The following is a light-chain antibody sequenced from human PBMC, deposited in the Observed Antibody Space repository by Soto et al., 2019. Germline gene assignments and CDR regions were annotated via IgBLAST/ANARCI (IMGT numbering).Light chain of an antibody. J-gene: IGLJ2*01. CDR3: QSFDSSLSVV. CDR1: SSNIGADYD. Sequence: QSVVTQPPSVSGAPGQRVTISCTGSSSNIGADYDVHWYQHLPGRAPKLLIFGNTNRPSGVPDRFSGSKSGTSASLAITGLQADDEGDYYCQSFDSSLSVVFGGGTKLTVL. CDR2: GNT. V-gene: IGLV1-40*01.